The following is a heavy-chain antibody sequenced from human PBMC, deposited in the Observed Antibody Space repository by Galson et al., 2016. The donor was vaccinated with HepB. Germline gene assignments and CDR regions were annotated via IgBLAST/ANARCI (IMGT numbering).Heavy chain of an antibody. D-gene: IGHD6-13*01. CDR2: LYYSGST. J-gene: IGHJ5*01. Sequence: ETLSLTCIVSGGSISSRSHYWGWIRQAPGKGLEWIGSLYYSGSTYDNPPLMSRVTISVDTSKNQFSLNLRFVTAADPAVYPCAGGYSATVGKGNWFDSWGQGTLVTVSS. V-gene: IGHV4-39*01. CDR1: GGSISSRSHY. CDR3: AGGYSATVGKGNWFDS.